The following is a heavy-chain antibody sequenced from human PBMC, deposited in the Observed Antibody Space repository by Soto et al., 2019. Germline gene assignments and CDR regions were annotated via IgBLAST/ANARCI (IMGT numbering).Heavy chain of an antibody. CDR2: IGSGDT. CDR3: ARENDPYGFDL. J-gene: IGHJ3*01. CDR1: GYSFDSYA. V-gene: IGHV1-18*01. Sequence: QVQLVQSETTQEKPGASVKVSCEAFGYSFDSYAYSWVRQAPGQGLEWMGRIGSGDTKYAQKLQGRVTMTTDTSTNTAYMELRSLRSDDTAIYYIARENDPYGFDLWGQGTMVTVSS.